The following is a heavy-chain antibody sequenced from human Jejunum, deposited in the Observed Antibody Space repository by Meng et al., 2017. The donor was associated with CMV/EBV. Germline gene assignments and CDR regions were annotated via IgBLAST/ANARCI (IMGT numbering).Heavy chain of an antibody. CDR1: GYRFNKYR. J-gene: IGHJ4*02. D-gene: IGHD6-13*01. CDR3: ARDSGITETAPDF. V-gene: IGHV5-51*01. Sequence: KGFGYRFNKYRIGWVRQMPGKGLEWMGIIYPEDSDTRYSPSFQGQVTFSADKSINTAYLEWSSLKASDTAMYFCARDSGITETAPDFWGQGTLVTVSS. CDR2: IYPEDSDT.